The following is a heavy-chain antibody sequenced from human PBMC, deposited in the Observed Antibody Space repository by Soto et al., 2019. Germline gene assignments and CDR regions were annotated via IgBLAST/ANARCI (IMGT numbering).Heavy chain of an antibody. V-gene: IGHV5-10-1*01. D-gene: IGHD6-19*01. CDR3: ARPPSGWYFDDAFDI. CDR1: GYSFTSYW. J-gene: IGHJ3*02. Sequence: GESLKISCKGSGYSFTSYWISWVRQMPGKGLEWMGRIDPSDSYTNYSPSFQGHVTISADKSISTAYLQWSSLKASDTAMYYCARPPSGWYFDDAFDIWGQGTMVTVSS. CDR2: IDPSDSYT.